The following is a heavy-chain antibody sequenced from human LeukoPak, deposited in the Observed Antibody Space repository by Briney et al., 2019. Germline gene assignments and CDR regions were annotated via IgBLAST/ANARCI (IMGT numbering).Heavy chain of an antibody. J-gene: IGHJ5*02. Sequence: SGTLSLTCAVSDGSIFSSNWWSWVRQPPGKGLEWIGQIFHSGSTSYSPSLKSRVTISVDKSKNQFSLKLTSVTAADTAVYYCARHAYTTVTKLAWFDPWGQGTLVTVSS. CDR3: ARHAYTTVTKLAWFDP. D-gene: IGHD4-17*01. CDR1: DGSIFSSNW. V-gene: IGHV4-4*02. CDR2: IFHSGST.